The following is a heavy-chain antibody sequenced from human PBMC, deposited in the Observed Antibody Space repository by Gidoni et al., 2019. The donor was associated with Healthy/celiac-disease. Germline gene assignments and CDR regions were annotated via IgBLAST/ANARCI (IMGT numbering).Heavy chain of an antibody. D-gene: IGHD2-15*01. CDR3: AKDLTDIVVVVAATDPHGPFDY. Sequence: EVQLLESGGGLVQPGGSLRLSCAASGFTFSSYAMSWVRQAPGKGLEWVSAISGSGGSTYYADSVKGRFTISRDNSKNTLYLQMNSLRAEDTAVYYCAKDLTDIVVVVAATDPHGPFDYWGQGTLVTVSS. CDR1: GFTFSSYA. CDR2: ISGSGGST. J-gene: IGHJ4*02. V-gene: IGHV3-23*01.